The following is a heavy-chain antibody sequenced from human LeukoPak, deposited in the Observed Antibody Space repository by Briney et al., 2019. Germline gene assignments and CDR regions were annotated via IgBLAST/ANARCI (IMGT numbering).Heavy chain of an antibody. J-gene: IGHJ4*02. CDR1: GFTFRSYA. D-gene: IGHD3-22*01. Sequence: PGGSLRLSCAASGFTFRSYAMSWVRQAPGKGLEWVSGINWNGGSVGYADSVKGRFTISRDNAKNSLYLQMNSLRAEDTALYYCAKDVYNYYDTSGYYSWGQGTQVTVSS. V-gene: IGHV3-9*01. CDR2: INWNGGSV. CDR3: AKDVYNYYDTSGYYS.